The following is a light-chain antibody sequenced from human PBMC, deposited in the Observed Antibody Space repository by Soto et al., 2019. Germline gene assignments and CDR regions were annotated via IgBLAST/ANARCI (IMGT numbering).Light chain of an antibody. CDR1: QSVSSN. Sequence: ERVMTQSPATLSVSPGERATLSCKASQSVSSNLAWYHQKPGQAPRLLIYGASTRATGIPARFSGSGSGTEFTLTISSLQSEDFEVYYCQQYNNWPITFGPGTKVDIK. CDR2: GAS. CDR3: QQYNNWPIT. J-gene: IGKJ3*01. V-gene: IGKV3-15*01.